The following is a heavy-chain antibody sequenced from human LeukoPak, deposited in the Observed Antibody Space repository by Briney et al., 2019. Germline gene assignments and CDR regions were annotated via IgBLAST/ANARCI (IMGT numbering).Heavy chain of an antibody. Sequence: SETLSLTCAVSGGSISSGGYSWSWIRQPPGKGLEWIGYIYHSGSTYYNPSLKSRVTISVDRSKNQFSLKLSSVTAADTAVYYCARQRYSSSWSFYYYYGMDVWGQGTTVTVSS. CDR2: IYHSGST. CDR1: GGSISSGGYS. V-gene: IGHV4-30-2*01. CDR3: ARQRYSSSWSFYYYYGMDV. D-gene: IGHD6-13*01. J-gene: IGHJ6*02.